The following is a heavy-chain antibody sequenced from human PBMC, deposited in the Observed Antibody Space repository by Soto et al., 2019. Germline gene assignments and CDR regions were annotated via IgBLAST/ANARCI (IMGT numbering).Heavy chain of an antibody. V-gene: IGHV3-15*07. CDR1: GVTFPNAG. Sequence: VQLVESGGDLVQPGGSLRLSCAASGVTFPNAGMNWVRQAPGKGLELVGRIGASTDGGATEYAASVKGRFTISRAESINTGYLQMKSLTTEDTAVYYCTAFMGALRDWGQGNLVIVSS. CDR2: IGASTDGGAT. CDR3: TAFMGALRD. D-gene: IGHD1-26*01. J-gene: IGHJ4*02.